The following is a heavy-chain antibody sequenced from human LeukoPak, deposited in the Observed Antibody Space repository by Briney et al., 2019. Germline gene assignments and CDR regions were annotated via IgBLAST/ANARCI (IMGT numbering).Heavy chain of an antibody. Sequence: GGSLRLSCAASGFTFSSYDMHWVRQATGKGLEWVSAIGTAGDTYYPGSVKGRFTISRENAKNSLYLQMNSLRAGDTAVYYCARDIGGWGAFDIWGQGTMVTVSS. CDR1: GFTFSSYD. D-gene: IGHD3-10*01. CDR3: ARDIGGWGAFDI. V-gene: IGHV3-13*01. J-gene: IGHJ3*02. CDR2: IGTAGDT.